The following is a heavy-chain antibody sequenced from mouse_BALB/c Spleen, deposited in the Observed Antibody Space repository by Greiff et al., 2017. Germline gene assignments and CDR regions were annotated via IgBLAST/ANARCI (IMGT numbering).Heavy chain of an antibody. CDR1: GFAFSSYD. CDR3: ARHEDRYYAMDY. Sequence: EVQVVESGGGLVKPGGSLKLSCAASGFAFSSYDMSWVRQTPEKRLEWVAYISSGGGSTYYPDTVKGRFTISRDNAKNTLYLQMSSLKSEDTAMYYCARHEDRYYAMDYWGQGTSVTVSS. V-gene: IGHV5-12-1*01. D-gene: IGHD2-14*01. CDR2: ISSGGGST. J-gene: IGHJ4*01.